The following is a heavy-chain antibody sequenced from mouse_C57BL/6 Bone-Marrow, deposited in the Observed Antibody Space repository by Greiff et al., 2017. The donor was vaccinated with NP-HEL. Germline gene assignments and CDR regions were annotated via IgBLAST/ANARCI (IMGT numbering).Heavy chain of an antibody. J-gene: IGHJ3*01. V-gene: IGHV14-4*01. CDR3: TTLCGGFAY. D-gene: IGHD6-5*01. Sequence: VQLQQSGAELVRPGASVKLSCTASGFNIKDDYMHWVKQRPEQGLEWIGWIDPENGDTEYASKFQGKATITADTSSNTAYLQLSSLTSEDTAVYYCTTLCGGFAYWGQGTLVTVSA. CDR2: IDPENGDT. CDR1: GFNIKDDY.